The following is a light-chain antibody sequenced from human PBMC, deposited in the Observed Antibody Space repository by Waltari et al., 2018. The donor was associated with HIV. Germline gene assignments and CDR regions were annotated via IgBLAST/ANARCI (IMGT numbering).Light chain of an antibody. J-gene: IGLJ1*01. CDR3: CSYAGSCV. CDR1: SLRSYY. V-gene: IGLV3-19*01. Sequence: SSELTQDPAVSVALGQTVRITCQGDSLRSYYASWYQQKPGQAPVLVIYGKNNRPSGIPDRFSGSKSGNTASLTISGLQAEDEADYYCCSYAGSCVFGTGTKVTVL. CDR2: GKN.